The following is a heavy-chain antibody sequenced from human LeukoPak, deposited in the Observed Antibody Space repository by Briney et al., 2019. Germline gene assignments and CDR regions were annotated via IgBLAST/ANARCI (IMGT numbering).Heavy chain of an antibody. Sequence: GGSLRLSCAATGFAFGEYALSWVRQAPGKRPEWMGFIRSKLYGGAAEYAASVKGRFIFSRDDSKRIAYLQMNSLKIADTAVYYCARGGSDYFNYEYPSWGQGTLVIVSS. V-gene: IGHV3-49*04. CDR1: GFAFGEYA. CDR3: ARGGSDYFNYEYPS. D-gene: IGHD4-11*01. J-gene: IGHJ5*02. CDR2: IRSKLYGGAA.